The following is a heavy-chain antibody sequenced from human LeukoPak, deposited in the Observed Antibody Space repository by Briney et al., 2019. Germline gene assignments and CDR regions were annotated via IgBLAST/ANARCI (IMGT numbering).Heavy chain of an antibody. CDR1: GFSFSNYI. J-gene: IGHJ5*02. CDR2: ISSSSSGI. V-gene: IGHV3-21*01. CDR3: AREVSGDPWYNWFDP. Sequence: GGSLRLSCAASGFSFSNYIMNWVRQAPGKGLEWVSSISSSSSGIYYADSVKGRFTIPRDNARNSLYLQMNSLRAEDTAVYYCAREVSGDPWYNWFDPWGQGTLVTVSS. D-gene: IGHD4-17*01.